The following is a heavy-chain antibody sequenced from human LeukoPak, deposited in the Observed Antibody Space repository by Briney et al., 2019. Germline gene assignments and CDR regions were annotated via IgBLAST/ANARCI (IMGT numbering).Heavy chain of an antibody. Sequence: SETLSLTCTVSGGSISSYYWSWIRQPPGKGLEWIGYIYYSGSTNYNPSRKSRVTISVDTSKNQFSLKLSSVTAADTAVYYCARREISSGYVYYFDYWGQGNLVTVSS. CDR3: ARREISSGYVYYFDY. D-gene: IGHD3-22*01. V-gene: IGHV4-59*01. CDR2: IYYSGST. CDR1: GGSISSYY. J-gene: IGHJ4*02.